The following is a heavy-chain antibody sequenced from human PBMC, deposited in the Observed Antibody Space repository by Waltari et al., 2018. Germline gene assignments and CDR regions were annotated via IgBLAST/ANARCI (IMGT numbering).Heavy chain of an antibody. J-gene: IGHJ4*02. CDR3: ARAVRVIAIRTSYYFDY. CDR1: GGSISSYY. D-gene: IGHD2-21*01. CDR2: IYYSGST. V-gene: IGHV4-59*01. Sequence: QVQLQESGPGLVKPSETLSLTCTVSGGSISSYYWSWIRQPPGKGLEWIGYIYYSGSTNDNPSLKSRVTITRNTSISTADMELSSVRSEDTAVYYCARAVRVIAIRTSYYFDYWGQGTLVTVSS.